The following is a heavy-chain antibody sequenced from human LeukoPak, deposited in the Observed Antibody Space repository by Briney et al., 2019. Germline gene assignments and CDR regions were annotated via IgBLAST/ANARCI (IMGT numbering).Heavy chain of an antibody. CDR3: ARVLGYCSSTSCYSWFDP. D-gene: IGHD2-2*01. CDR1: GFTFSSYA. Sequence: GGSLRLSCAASGFTFSSYAMHWVRQAPGKGLEWVAVISYDGSNKYYADSVKGRFTISRDNSKNTLYLQMNSLRAEDTAVYYCARVLGYCSSTSCYSWFDPWGQGTLVTVSS. J-gene: IGHJ5*02. V-gene: IGHV3-30-3*01. CDR2: ISYDGSNK.